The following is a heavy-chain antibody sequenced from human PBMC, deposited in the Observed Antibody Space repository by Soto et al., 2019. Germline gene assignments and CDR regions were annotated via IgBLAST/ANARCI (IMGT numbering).Heavy chain of an antibody. CDR3: ARHQVARYYYVSVSSAIDY. V-gene: IGHV4-59*08. D-gene: IGHD3-10*01. Sequence: QVQLQESGPGLVKPSETLSLTCTVSGGSISSYYWSWIRQPPGKGLEWIGYIYYSGSTNYNPSLNSRVTISVGTSKNQFSLKLSYVTAADTAVYDCARHQVARYYYVSVSSAIDYWGQGTLVTVSS. CDR1: GGSISSYY. CDR2: IYYSGST. J-gene: IGHJ4*02.